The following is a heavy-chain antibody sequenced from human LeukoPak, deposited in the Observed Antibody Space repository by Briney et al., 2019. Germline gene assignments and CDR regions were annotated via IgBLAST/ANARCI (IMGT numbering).Heavy chain of an antibody. Sequence: GGSLGLSCAASGFTFSIYGMSWVRQAPGGGLEWVSGITSDGSSTSYADSVKGRFTISRDNAKNTLYLQMISLRAEDTAVYYCARDTGWYFDLWGRGTLVTVSS. CDR3: ARDTGWYFDL. CDR2: ITSDGSST. J-gene: IGHJ2*01. CDR1: GFTFSIYG. D-gene: IGHD4-17*01. V-gene: IGHV3-74*01.